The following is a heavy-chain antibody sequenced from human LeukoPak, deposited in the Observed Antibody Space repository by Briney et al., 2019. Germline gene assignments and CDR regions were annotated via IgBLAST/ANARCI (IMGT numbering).Heavy chain of an antibody. V-gene: IGHV4-59*01. D-gene: IGHD3-9*01. J-gene: IGHJ5*02. CDR2: IYYSGST. CDR3: ARESFDILTGQNWFDP. CDR1: GGSISSYY. Sequence: PSETLSLTCTVSGGSISSYYWSWIRQPPGKGLEWIGYIYYSGSTNYNPSLKSRVTISVDTSKNQFSLKLSSVTAADTAVYYCARESFDILTGQNWFDPWGQGTLVTVSS.